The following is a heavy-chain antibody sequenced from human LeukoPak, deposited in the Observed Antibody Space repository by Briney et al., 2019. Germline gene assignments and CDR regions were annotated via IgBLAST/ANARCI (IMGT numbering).Heavy chain of an antibody. Sequence: NPSETLSLTCTVSGGSISSSSYYWGWIRQPPGKGLEWIGSIYYSGSTYYNPSLKSRVTISVDTSKNQFSLKLSSVTAADTAVYYCARWDSELRYFDNWGQGTLVTVSS. CDR1: GGSISSSSYY. CDR3: ARWDSELRYFDN. D-gene: IGHD3-9*01. V-gene: IGHV4-39*07. J-gene: IGHJ4*02. CDR2: IYYSGST.